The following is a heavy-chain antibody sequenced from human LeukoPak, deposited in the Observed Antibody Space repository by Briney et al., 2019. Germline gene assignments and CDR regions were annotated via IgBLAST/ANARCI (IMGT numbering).Heavy chain of an antibody. CDR3: ARDEPRSSSSTYYYYYMDV. CDR1: GYTFTGYY. V-gene: IGHV1-2*02. Sequence: ASVKVSCKSSGYTFTGYYMHWVRQAPGQGLEWMGWINPNSGGTNYAQKFQGRVTMTRDTSISTAYMELSRLRSDDTAAYYCARDEPRSSSSTYYYYYMDVWGKGTTVTVSS. J-gene: IGHJ6*03. CDR2: INPNSGGT. D-gene: IGHD6-6*01.